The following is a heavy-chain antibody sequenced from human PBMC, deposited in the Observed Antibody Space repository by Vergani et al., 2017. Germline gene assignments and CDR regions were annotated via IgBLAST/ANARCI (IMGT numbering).Heavy chain of an antibody. CDR1: GGSISRYY. Sequence: QVQLQESGPGLVKPSETLSLNCTVSGGSISRYYRSWIRQPPGKGLDWIGYIYYSVSTNDNPSLKSRVTISVDTSKNQFSLKLSSVTAADTAVYYWAVNYDSSVYSRLASWFDPWGQGTLVTVSS. CDR2: IYYSVST. D-gene: IGHD3-22*01. J-gene: IGHJ5*02. CDR3: AVNYDSSVYSRLASWFDP. V-gene: IGHV4-59*01.